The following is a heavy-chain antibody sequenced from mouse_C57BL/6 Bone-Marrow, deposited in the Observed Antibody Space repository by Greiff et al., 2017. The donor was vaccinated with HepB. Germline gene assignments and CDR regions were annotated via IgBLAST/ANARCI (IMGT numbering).Heavy chain of an antibody. J-gene: IGHJ2*01. CDR1: GYAFSSSW. D-gene: IGHD3-2*02. CDR2: IDPGDGDT. V-gene: IGHV1-82*01. CDR3: ARGGRLRGY. Sequence: VQLQQSGPELVKPGASVKISCKASGYAFSSSWMNWVKQRPGKGLEWIGRIDPGDGDTNYNGKFKGKATLTADKSSSTAYMQLSSLTSEDSAVYFCARGGRLRGYWGQGTTLTVSS.